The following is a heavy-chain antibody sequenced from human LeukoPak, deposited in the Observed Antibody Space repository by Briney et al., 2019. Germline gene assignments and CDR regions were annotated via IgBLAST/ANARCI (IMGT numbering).Heavy chain of an antibody. D-gene: IGHD2-8*02. CDR3: AKEIGVRGVPFFDH. CDR1: GFSLVNYA. Sequence: PGGSLRLSCVVSGFSLVNYAVSWVRQTPEKGPEWVSGIDGGGETFYADSVKGRFTLSRDISKNMLYLQMNGLRDDDTANYYCAKEIGVRGVPFFDHWGQGILVTVSS. V-gene: IGHV3-23*01. CDR2: IDGGGET. J-gene: IGHJ4*02.